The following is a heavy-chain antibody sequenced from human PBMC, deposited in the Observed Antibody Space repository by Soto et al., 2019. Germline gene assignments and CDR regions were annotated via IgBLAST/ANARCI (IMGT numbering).Heavy chain of an antibody. V-gene: IGHV3-11*01. CDR2: ISSSGSTI. CDR1: GFTFSDYY. J-gene: IGHJ6*03. CDR3: ARGRRGLRGYSGYDTSYYYYYMDV. D-gene: IGHD5-12*01. Sequence: GGSLRLSCAASGFTFSDYYMSWIRQAPGKGLEWASYISSSGSTIYYADSVKGRFTISRDNAKNPLYLQMNSLRAEDTAVYYCARGRRGLRGYSGYDTSYYYYYMDVWGKGTTVTVSS.